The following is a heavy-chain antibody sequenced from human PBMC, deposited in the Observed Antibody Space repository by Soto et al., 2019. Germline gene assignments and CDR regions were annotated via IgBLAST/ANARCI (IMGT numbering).Heavy chain of an antibody. Sequence: QVQLVQSGAEVKKPGASVKVSCKASGYTFTSYDINWVRQATGQGLEWMGWMNPNSGNTGYAQKFQGRVTMTRNTSISTAYMELSSQRSEDTAVYFCARERSAAGTGWFDPGAREPWSPSPQ. CDR1: GYTFTSYD. D-gene: IGHD6-13*01. CDR3: ARERSAAGTGWFDP. V-gene: IGHV1-8*01. CDR2: MNPNSGNT. J-gene: IGHJ5*02.